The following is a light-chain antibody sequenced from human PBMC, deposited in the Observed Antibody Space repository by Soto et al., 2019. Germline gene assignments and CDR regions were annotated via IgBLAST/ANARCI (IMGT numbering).Light chain of an antibody. J-gene: IGLJ1*01. Sequence: QSVLTQPASVSGSPGQSITISCTGTSSDVGGYNYVSWYQQHPGKAPKLMIYEVSNRPSGVSKRFSGSKSGNTASLTISGLQAEDEADYYCVSYTARSSYVFGTGTKLTVL. CDR2: EVS. CDR1: SSDVGGYNY. V-gene: IGLV2-14*01. CDR3: VSYTARSSYV.